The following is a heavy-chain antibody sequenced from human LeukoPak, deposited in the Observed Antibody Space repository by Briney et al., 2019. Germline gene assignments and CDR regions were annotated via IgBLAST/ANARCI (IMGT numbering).Heavy chain of an antibody. Sequence: ASVEVSCKTSGYTFSNFGFSWVRQAPGQGLEWMGWISAFNGHTIYVQKFQGRVTMTTDTFTSTAYMELRSLRSDDTAVYYCARDSDISPAATDYWGQGSLVTVSS. J-gene: IGHJ4*02. D-gene: IGHD6-25*01. CDR2: ISAFNGHT. CDR1: GYTFSNFG. V-gene: IGHV1-18*01. CDR3: ARDSDISPAATDY.